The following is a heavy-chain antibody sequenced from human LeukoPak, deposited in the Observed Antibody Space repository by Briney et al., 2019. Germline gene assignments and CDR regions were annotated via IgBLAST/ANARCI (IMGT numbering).Heavy chain of an antibody. D-gene: IGHD2-2*01. CDR2: ISAYNGNT. J-gene: IGHJ6*02. CDR3: ARVYCSSTSCYRGMDV. Sequence: GASVKVSCKASGYTFTSYGISWVRQAPGQGLEWMGWISAYNGNTNYAQKLQGRVTMTTDTSTSTAYMELRSLRSDDTAVYYCARVYCSSTSCYRGMDVWGQGTTVTVSS. V-gene: IGHV1-18*01. CDR1: GYTFTSYG.